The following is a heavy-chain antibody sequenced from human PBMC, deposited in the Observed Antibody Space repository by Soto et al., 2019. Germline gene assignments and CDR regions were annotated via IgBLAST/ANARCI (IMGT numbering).Heavy chain of an antibody. V-gene: IGHV1-24*01. CDR1: GHTLTELS. CDR2: FDPEGGEA. J-gene: IGHJ4*02. CDR3: AKEGYSSSWYFDY. D-gene: IGHD6-13*01. Sequence: GASVKVSCKISGHTLTELSIHWVRQAPGKGLEWMGGFDPEGGEAIYAQKWHGRVTVTEDTVTGTAYMELRGLKSDDTAVYYCAKEGYSSSWYFDYWGQGTLVTVSS.